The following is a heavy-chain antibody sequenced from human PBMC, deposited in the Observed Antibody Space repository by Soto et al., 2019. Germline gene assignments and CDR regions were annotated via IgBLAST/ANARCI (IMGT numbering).Heavy chain of an antibody. Sequence: GASVKVSCKASGYTFTSYAMNWVRQAPGQGLEWMGWINTNTGNPTYAQGFTGRFVFSLDTSVSTAYLQICSLKAEDTAVYYCARDVGRTKYYDFWSGYYLSYMDVWGKGTTVTVSS. V-gene: IGHV7-4-1*01. CDR1: GYTFTSYA. CDR2: INTNTGNP. CDR3: ARDVGRTKYYDFWSGYYLSYMDV. J-gene: IGHJ6*03. D-gene: IGHD3-3*01.